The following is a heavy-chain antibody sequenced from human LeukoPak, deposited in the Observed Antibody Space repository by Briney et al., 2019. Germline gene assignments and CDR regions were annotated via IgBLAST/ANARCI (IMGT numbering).Heavy chain of an antibody. CDR1: GYTFTSYG. D-gene: IGHD3-22*01. Sequence: ASVKVSCKASGYTFTSYGISWVRQAPEQGLEWMGWISAYNGNTNYAQKLQGRVTMTTDTSTSTAYMELRSLRSDDTAVYYCARDRGSSYYYDSSGPRQPALVYYGMDVWGQGTTVTVSS. V-gene: IGHV1-18*01. CDR2: ISAYNGNT. J-gene: IGHJ6*02. CDR3: ARDRGSSYYYDSSGPRQPALVYYGMDV.